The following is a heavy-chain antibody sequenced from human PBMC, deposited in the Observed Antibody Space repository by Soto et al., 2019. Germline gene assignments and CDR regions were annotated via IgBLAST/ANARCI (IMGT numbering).Heavy chain of an antibody. CDR3: ARDSSFDASIGYFDY. CDR2: IKQDGSEK. D-gene: IGHD3-22*01. J-gene: IGHJ4*02. CDR1: GFTFSNYW. V-gene: IGHV3-7*01. Sequence: EVQLVESGGGLVQPGGSLRLSCAASGFTFSNYWMSWVRQAPGKGLEWVANIKQDGSEKYNVDSVKELFTISRDNAKNSLYLQINSLRAVDTAVYYFARDSSFDASIGYFDYWGQGTLVTVSS.